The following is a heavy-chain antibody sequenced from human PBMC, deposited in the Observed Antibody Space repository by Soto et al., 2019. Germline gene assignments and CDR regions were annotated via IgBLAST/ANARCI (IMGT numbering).Heavy chain of an antibody. D-gene: IGHD4-4*01. J-gene: IGHJ6*02. CDR1: GGSISSYY. CDR3: ARDRMLMTTVTSSYYYYGMDV. Sequence: SETLSLTCTVSGGSISSYYWSWIRQPAGKGLEWIGRIYTSGSTNYNPSLKSRVTMSVDTSKNQFSLKLSSVTAADTAVYYCARDRMLMTTVTSSYYYYGMDVWGQGTTVTVYS. CDR2: IYTSGST. V-gene: IGHV4-4*07.